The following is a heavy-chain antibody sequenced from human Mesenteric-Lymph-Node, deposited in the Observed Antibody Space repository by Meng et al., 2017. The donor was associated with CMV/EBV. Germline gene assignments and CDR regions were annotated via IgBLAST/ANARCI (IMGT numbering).Heavy chain of an antibody. D-gene: IGHD3-22*01. Sequence: SQTLSLTGAISGDSVSSNSATWNWLRQSPSRGLEWLGRTFFRSKWYSDYAVSVKSRMTINPDTSKNQFSMQLNSVTPEDTAVYYCAREEDYYGSSGYNFFDPWGQGTLVTISS. V-gene: IGHV6-1*01. CDR3: AREEDYYGSSGYNFFDP. CDR1: GDSVSSNSAT. CDR2: TFFRSKWYS. J-gene: IGHJ5*02.